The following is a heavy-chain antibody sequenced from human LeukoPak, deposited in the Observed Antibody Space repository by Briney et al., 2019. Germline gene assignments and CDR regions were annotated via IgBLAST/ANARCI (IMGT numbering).Heavy chain of an antibody. CDR3: ARGQSPLLEWSYNWFDP. CDR1: GYTFTSYY. J-gene: IGHJ5*02. D-gene: IGHD3-3*01. CDR2: INPSGGST. V-gene: IGHV1-46*01. Sequence: ASVKVSCKASGYTFTSYYMHWVRQAPGQGLEWMGIINPSGGSTSYAQKFQGRVTMTRDTSTSTVYMELSSLRSEDTAVYYCARGQSPLLEWSYNWFDPWGLGTLVTVSS.